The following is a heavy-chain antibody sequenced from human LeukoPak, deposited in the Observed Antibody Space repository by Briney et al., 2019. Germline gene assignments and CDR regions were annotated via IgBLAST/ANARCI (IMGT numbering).Heavy chain of an antibody. J-gene: IGHJ4*02. CDR1: GYSFTSYW. V-gene: IGHV5-51*01. CDR2: IYPGDSDT. CDR3: ARHSRRGIAAAGTDY. D-gene: IGHD6-13*01. Sequence: GESLKISCKGSGYSFTSYWIGWVRQMPGKGLEWMGIIYPGDSDTRYSPSFQGQVTISADKSISTAYLQWSSLRASDTVMYYCARHSRRGIAAAGTDYWGQGTLVTVSS.